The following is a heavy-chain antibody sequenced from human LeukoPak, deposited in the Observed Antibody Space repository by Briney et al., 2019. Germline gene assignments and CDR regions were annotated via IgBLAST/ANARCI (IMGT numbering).Heavy chain of an antibody. Sequence: PGGSLRLSCAASGFTFSNYAMHWVRQAPGKGLEYVSAINSNGGSTYYTNSVKGRFIISRDNSKSTLYLQMGSLRAEDMAVYYCARSGYSGYDYCDYWGQGTLVTVSS. D-gene: IGHD5-12*01. CDR2: INSNGGST. J-gene: IGHJ4*02. CDR1: GFTFSNYA. CDR3: ARSGYSGYDYCDY. V-gene: IGHV3-64*01.